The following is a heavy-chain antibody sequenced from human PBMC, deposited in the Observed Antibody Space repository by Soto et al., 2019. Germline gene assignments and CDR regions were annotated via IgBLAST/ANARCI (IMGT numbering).Heavy chain of an antibody. CDR1: GGFLSESY. D-gene: IGHD3-16*01. V-gene: IGHV4-34*01. Sequence: SETLSLTCAVYGGFLSESYWTWIRQPPGKGLEWIGEVNHVGGTNYNPSLKSRATMSVDTSQNQFSLRLISVTAADTAMYFCVRIRYQLPSSVLWLDPWGQGTPVTVSS. J-gene: IGHJ5*02. CDR2: VNHVGGT. CDR3: VRIRYQLPSSVLWLDP.